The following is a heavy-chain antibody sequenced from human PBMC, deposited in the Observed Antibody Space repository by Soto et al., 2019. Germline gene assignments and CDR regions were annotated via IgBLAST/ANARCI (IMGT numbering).Heavy chain of an antibody. CDR2: ISAYNGNT. CDR1: GYSFTSYG. Sequence: QVQLVQSGAEVKKPGASVKVSCKASGYSFTSYGITWVRQAPGQGLEWMGWISAYNGNTNYAQKFQGRVNMTTDTSTRTVYMGLGSLRSDDTAVYYCARDRSHCSDYGLDAYHIWGQGTMLTVSS. CDR3: ARDRSHCSDYGLDAYHI. J-gene: IGHJ3*02. D-gene: IGHD4-17*01. V-gene: IGHV1-18*01.